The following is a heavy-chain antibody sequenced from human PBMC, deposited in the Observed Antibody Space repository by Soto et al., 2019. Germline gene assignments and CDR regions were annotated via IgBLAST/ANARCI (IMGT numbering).Heavy chain of an antibody. J-gene: IGHJ6*02. V-gene: IGHV3-23*01. D-gene: IGHD1-7*01. CDR1: GFTFSSYA. CDR2: ISGSGGST. CDR3: AKGSITGTPPWDYGMDV. Sequence: GESLKISCAASGFTFSSYAMSWVRQAPGKGLEWVSAISGSGGSTYYADSVKGRFTISRDNSKNTLYLQMNSLRAEDTAVYYCAKGSITGTPPWDYGMDVWGQGTTVTVSS.